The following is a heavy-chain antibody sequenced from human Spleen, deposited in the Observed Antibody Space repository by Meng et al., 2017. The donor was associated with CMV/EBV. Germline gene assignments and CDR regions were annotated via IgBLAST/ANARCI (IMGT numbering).Heavy chain of an antibody. CDR1: GGSIRSSSYY. Sequence: GDGVVKLSEPLSLTCSVSGGSIRSSSYYWGWIRQPPGKWLEWIGSIYYSGRTYYNPFLKSRVTISVDTSKNQFSLKLSSVTAADTAVYYCARGGNGVCPTHWGQGTLVTVSS. J-gene: IGHJ4*02. CDR2: IYYSGRT. D-gene: IGHD2-8*01. CDR3: ARGGNGVCPTH. V-gene: IGHV4-39*07.